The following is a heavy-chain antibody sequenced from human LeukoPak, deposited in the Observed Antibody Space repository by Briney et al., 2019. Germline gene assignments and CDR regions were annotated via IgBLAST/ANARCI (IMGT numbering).Heavy chain of an antibody. CDR2: ISPNSGGT. D-gene: IGHD2-2*01. CDR1: GYTFTGYY. CDR3: ARGSIVEVPEANALDI. V-gene: IGHV1-2*02. Sequence: ASVKVSCKASGYTFTGYYLHWVRQAPGQGLEWMGWISPNSGGTKFAQKFQGRVTMTRDTSISTAYMELSGLRSDDTALFYCARGSIVEVPEANALDIWGQGTLVTVSS. J-gene: IGHJ3*02.